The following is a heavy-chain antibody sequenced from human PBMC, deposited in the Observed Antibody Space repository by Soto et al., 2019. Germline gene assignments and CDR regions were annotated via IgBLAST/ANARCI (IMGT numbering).Heavy chain of an antibody. Sequence: QVQLQESGPGLVKPSETLSLTCTVSGGSISSYYWSWIRQPPGKGLEWIGYIYYSGSTNYNTSLKSLVTITGDTSKNKLSLKLSSVTAADTAVYYCARGWEGYSNYADYYYYGMDVWGQGTTVTGSS. CDR2: IYYSGST. V-gene: IGHV4-59*01. CDR3: ARGWEGYSNYADYYYYGMDV. D-gene: IGHD4-4*01. CDR1: GGSISSYY. J-gene: IGHJ6*02.